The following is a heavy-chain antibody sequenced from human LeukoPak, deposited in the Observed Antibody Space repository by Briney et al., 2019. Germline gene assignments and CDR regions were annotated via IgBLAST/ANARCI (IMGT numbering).Heavy chain of an antibody. CDR1: GGSISTSSYY. CDR2: IFYSGST. D-gene: IGHD3/OR15-3a*01. V-gene: IGHV4-39*07. CDR3: AKDNCYVLVDI. Sequence: SETLSLTCTVSGGSISTSSYYWGWVRQPPGKGLEWIGNIFYSGSTYYSPSLKSRVTISLDTSRNQFSRKLNSVPAADTAVYYCAKDNCYVLVDIWGQGTMVTVSS. J-gene: IGHJ3*02.